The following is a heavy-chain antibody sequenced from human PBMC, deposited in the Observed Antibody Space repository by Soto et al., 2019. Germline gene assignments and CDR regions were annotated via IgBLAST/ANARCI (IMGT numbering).Heavy chain of an antibody. CDR1: GFSFRNYA. D-gene: IGHD1-26*01. Sequence: GGSLRLSCAASGFSFRNYAIHWVRQAPGKGLEWVAVISRDGSHKYYLDSVKGRFTISRDNSKDTVNLLMNSLRDDDSAMYYCARSRNSAVADSFDFWGQGTLVTVSS. CDR2: ISRDGSHK. J-gene: IGHJ4*02. V-gene: IGHV3-30*04. CDR3: ARSRNSAVADSFDF.